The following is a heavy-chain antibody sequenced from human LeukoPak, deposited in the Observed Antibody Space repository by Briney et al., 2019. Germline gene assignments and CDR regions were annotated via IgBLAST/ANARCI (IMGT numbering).Heavy chain of an antibody. V-gene: IGHV4-59*11. CDR2: IYYSGST. CDR3: ARAPWYDDSGGPRGWFDA. D-gene: IGHD3-22*01. Sequence: SETLSLNCTVSGGSISSHYWSWIRQPPGKGLEWIGYIYYSGSTNYNPSLKSRVTISVDTSKNQFSLKLTSVTAADTAVYYCARAPWYDDSGGPRGWFDAWGQGMLVIVSS. CDR1: GGSISSHY. J-gene: IGHJ5*02.